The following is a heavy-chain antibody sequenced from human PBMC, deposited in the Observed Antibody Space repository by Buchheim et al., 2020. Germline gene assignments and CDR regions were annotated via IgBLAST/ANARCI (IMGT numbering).Heavy chain of an antibody. CDR1: GYTFTSYD. Sequence: QAQLVQSGAEVKKPGASVKVFCKASGYTFTSYDINWVRQATGQGLEWMGWMNPNSGNTGYAQKFQGRVTMTRNTSISTAYMELSSLRSEDTAVYYCASQAGYCSGGSCYPLGYYYYYGMDVWGQGTT. J-gene: IGHJ6*02. D-gene: IGHD2-15*01. CDR3: ASQAGYCSGGSCYPLGYYYYYGMDV. CDR2: MNPNSGNT. V-gene: IGHV1-8*01.